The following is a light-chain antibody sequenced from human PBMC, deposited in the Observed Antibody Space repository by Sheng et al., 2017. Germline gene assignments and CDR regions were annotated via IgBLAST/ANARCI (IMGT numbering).Light chain of an antibody. V-gene: IGLV2-8*01. Sequence: QSALTQPPSASGSPGQSVSISCTGTNSDVGGYNLVSWYQQHPGKAPKLLIYEVTKRPSGVPGRFSGSKSGNTASLTVSGLQPDDEADYYCSSYAGRIPVFGTGTKVTVL. J-gene: IGLJ1*01. CDR3: SSYAGRIPV. CDR1: NSDVGGYNL. CDR2: EVT.